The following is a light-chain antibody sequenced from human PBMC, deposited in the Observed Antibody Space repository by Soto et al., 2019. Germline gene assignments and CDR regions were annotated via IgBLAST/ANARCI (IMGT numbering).Light chain of an antibody. J-gene: IGLJ1*01. Sequence: QSALTQPASVSGSPGQSITISCTGTSNDVGSYNLVSWYQHHPGKAPKLMIFEGSKRPSGVSNRFSGSKSGNTASLTISGLQAEDEADFYCCSYAGSNYYVFGTGTKVNGL. CDR2: EGS. CDR3: CSYAGSNYYV. V-gene: IGLV2-23*01. CDR1: SNDVGSYNL.